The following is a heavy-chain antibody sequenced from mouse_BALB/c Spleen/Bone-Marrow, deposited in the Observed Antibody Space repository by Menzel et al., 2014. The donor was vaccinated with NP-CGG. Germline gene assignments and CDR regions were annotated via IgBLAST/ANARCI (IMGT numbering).Heavy chain of an antibody. Sequence: QVQLQQPGAELAKPGASVKMSCKASGYTFTSYWTHWVKQRPGQGLEWIGYINPSTGYTEYNQKFKDKATLTADKSSSTAYMQLSSLTSEDSAVYYCARSNYPAWFAYWGQGTLVTVSA. D-gene: IGHD2-5*01. CDR2: INPSTGYT. CDR3: ARSNYPAWFAY. V-gene: IGHV1-7*01. J-gene: IGHJ3*01. CDR1: GYTFTSYW.